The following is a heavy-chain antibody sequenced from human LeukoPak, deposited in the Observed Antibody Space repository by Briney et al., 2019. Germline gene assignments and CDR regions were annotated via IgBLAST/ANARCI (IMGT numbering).Heavy chain of an antibody. CDR2: IYHSGST. V-gene: IGHV4-59*01. Sequence: KSSETVFLTCSVSTDSTNTYYWSWIRQSPGKGLEWIGHIYHSGSTDYNPSFKSRVTISIDMSKKEFSLKLTSVTVADTAMYYCVRLRWELLAPYFDQWGQGAFVLVSS. CDR3: VRLRWELLAPYFDQ. CDR1: TDSTNTYY. D-gene: IGHD2-15*01. J-gene: IGHJ4*02.